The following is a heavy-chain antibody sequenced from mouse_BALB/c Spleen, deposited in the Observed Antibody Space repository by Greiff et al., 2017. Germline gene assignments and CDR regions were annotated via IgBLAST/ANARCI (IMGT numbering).Heavy chain of an antibody. D-gene: IGHD2-3*01. V-gene: IGHV5-17*02. CDR2: ISSGSSTI. CDR3: ARDDGHSWGY. CDR1: GFTFSSFG. J-gene: IGHJ2*01. Sequence: EVNLVESGGGLVQPGGSRKLSCAASGFTFSSFGMHWVRQAPEKGLEWVAYISSGSSTIYYADTVKGRFTISRDNPKNTLFLQMTSLRSEDTAMYYCARDDGHSWGYWGQGTTLTVSS.